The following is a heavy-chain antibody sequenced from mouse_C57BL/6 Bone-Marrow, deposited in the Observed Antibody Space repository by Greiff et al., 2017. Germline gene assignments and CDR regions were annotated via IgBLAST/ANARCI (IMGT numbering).Heavy chain of an antibody. J-gene: IGHJ2*01. CDR1: GYTFTDYY. Sequence: VQLQQSGPELVKPGASVKISCKASGYTFTDYYLNWVKQSHGKSLEWIGDINPNNGGTIYNQKFKGKATLTVDKSSSTAYMELRSLTSEDSAVYYCARLPSYYFDYWGQGTTLTVSS. CDR2: INPNNGGT. V-gene: IGHV1-26*01. CDR3: ARLPSYYFDY.